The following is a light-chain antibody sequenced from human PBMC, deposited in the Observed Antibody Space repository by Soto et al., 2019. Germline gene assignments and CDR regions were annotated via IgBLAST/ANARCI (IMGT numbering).Light chain of an antibody. CDR1: QGINSW. J-gene: IGKJ4*01. CDR3: QQANTFALT. CDR2: SAS. Sequence: IQMTQSPASVSASVGDRVTITCWASQGINSWLAWYQQKSGKDPKLLIYSASSLVSGVPSRFSGSGSGTDFNLTISRLQTEDFATYYCQQANTFALTFGGGTKVDIK. V-gene: IGKV1-12*01.